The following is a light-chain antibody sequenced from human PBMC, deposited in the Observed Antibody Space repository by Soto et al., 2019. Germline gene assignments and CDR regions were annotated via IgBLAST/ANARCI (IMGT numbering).Light chain of an antibody. CDR3: QQYGSSPVT. V-gene: IGKV3-20*01. J-gene: IGKJ1*01. CDR1: QSVSSSY. Sequence: EIVLTQSPGTLSLSPGERATLSCRASQSVSSSYLAWYQQKPGQAPRLLIYGASSRATGIPDRFSGSGSGTAFTITISRLEPEDFAVYYCQQYGSSPVTFGQGTKVEIK. CDR2: GAS.